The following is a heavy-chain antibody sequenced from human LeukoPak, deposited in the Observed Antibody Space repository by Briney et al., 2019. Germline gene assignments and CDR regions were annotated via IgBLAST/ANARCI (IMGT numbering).Heavy chain of an antibody. V-gene: IGHV1-18*01. J-gene: IGHJ4*02. CDR2: ISVQYGKT. Sequence: ASVKVSCKASGYTFNTYGVIWVRQAPGNGFEWLGWISVQYGKTTYAQKFQDRVIMTTDTSTSTAYMELRSLTSDYAGVYFCARGGSGWFGALEFDYWGQGTLVTVSS. CDR1: GYTFNTYG. CDR3: ARGGSGWFGALEFDY. D-gene: IGHD3-10*01.